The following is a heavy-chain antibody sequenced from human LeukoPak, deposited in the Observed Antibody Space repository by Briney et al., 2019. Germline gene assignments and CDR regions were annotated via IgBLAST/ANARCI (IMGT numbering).Heavy chain of an antibody. CDR3: ARVEEGYSYGYALDY. CDR2: INPNSGGT. J-gene: IGHJ4*02. D-gene: IGHD5-18*01. CDR1: GYTFTGYY. Sequence: GASVKVSCKASGYTFTGYYMHWVRQAPGQGLEWMGWINPNSGGTNYAQKFQGRVTMTRDTSISTAYMELSRLRSDDTAVYYCARVEEGYSYGYALDYWGQGTLVTVSS. V-gene: IGHV1-2*02.